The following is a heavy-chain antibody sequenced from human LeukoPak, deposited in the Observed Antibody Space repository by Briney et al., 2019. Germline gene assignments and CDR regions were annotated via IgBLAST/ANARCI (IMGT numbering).Heavy chain of an antibody. Sequence: ASVKVSCKASGYTFTSYDINWVRQATGQGLEWMGWMNPNSGNTGYAQKFQGRVTVTRNTSISTAYMELSSLRSEDTAVYYCARGWYSGYDWAFDYWGQGTRVTVSS. CDR2: MNPNSGNT. D-gene: IGHD5-12*01. CDR1: GYTFTSYD. V-gene: IGHV1-8*01. CDR3: ARGWYSGYDWAFDY. J-gene: IGHJ4*02.